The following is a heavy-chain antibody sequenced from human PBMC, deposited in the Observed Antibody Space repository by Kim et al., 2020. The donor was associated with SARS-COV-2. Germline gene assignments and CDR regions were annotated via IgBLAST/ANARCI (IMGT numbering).Heavy chain of an antibody. CDR3: ASRVWPQGDILTGYYFWNGYYFDY. V-gene: IGHV1-69*13. CDR2: IIPIFGTA. D-gene: IGHD3-9*01. CDR1: GGTFSSYA. Sequence: SVKVSCKASGGTFSSYAISWVRQAPGQGLEWMGGIIPIFGTANYAQKFQGRVTITADESTSTAYMELSSLRSEDTAVYYCASRVWPQGDILTGYYFWNGYYFDYWGQGTLVTVSS. J-gene: IGHJ4*02.